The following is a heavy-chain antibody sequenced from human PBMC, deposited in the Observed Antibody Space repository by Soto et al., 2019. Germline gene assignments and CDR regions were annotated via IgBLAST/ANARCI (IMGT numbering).Heavy chain of an antibody. J-gene: IGHJ4*02. Sequence: PGGSLRLSCAASGFAFRSHDINWVRQAPGKGLEWVAVISYDGSNKYYADSVKGRFTISRDNSKNTLYLQMNTLRGEDTAVYYCARDSGVTTPDYWGQGTLVTVSS. CDR2: ISYDGSNK. D-gene: IGHD3-10*01. CDR3: ARDSGVTTPDY. CDR1: GFAFRSHD. V-gene: IGHV3-30-3*01.